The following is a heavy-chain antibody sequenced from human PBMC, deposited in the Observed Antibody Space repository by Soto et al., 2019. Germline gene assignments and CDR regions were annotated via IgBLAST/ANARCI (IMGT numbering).Heavy chain of an antibody. V-gene: IGHV3-73*02. CDR1: GFTFSDSA. D-gene: IGHD2-15*01. J-gene: IGHJ4*02. CDR2: IRNRPSNHAT. Sequence: EVQLVESGGGLVQPGGSLKLSWTASGFTFSDSAFRWLRHPSGKGLEWVGRIRNRPSNHATSYAASVRGRFTISGDHSKNSAYLPLNNLKTEDAAVYYCTRVESTPLAYWGQVTRVTVSS. CDR3: TRVESTPLAY.